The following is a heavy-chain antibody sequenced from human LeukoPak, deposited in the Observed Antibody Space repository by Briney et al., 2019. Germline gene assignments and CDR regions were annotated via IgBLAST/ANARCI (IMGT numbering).Heavy chain of an antibody. CDR3: AREIPGYCSGGSCHNWFDP. V-gene: IGHV4-34*01. D-gene: IGHD2-15*01. CDR2: INHSGST. CDR1: GGSFSGYY. J-gene: IGHJ5*02. Sequence: SETLSLTCAVYGGSFSGYYWSWIRQPPGKGLEWIGEINHSGSTNYNPSLKSRVTISVDTSKNQFSLKLSSVTAADTAVYYCAREIPGYCSGGSCHNWFDPWGQGTLVTVSS.